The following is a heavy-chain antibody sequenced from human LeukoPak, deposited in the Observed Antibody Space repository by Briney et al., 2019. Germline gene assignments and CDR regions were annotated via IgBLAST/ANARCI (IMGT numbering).Heavy chain of an antibody. V-gene: IGHV2-70*11. CDR3: AREGAVASRVYYYYPGMYA. J-gene: IGHJ6*02. CDR1: RVSPSTSGMC. D-gene: IGHD6-19*01. Sequence: RVSGPPETLPRQTIALTSTLSRVSPSTSGMCVSWIRQPPGKALEWLARIDWDDDKYYSTSLKTRLTISNDTSKNQVVLTISNLDPVDTATYYCAREGAVASRVYYYYPGMYAWG. CDR2: IDWDDDK.